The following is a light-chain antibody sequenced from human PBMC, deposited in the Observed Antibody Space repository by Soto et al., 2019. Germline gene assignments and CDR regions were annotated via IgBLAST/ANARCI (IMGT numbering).Light chain of an antibody. J-gene: IGKJ1*01. CDR3: QQYGSSPQT. V-gene: IGKV3-15*01. CDR1: QSVSSN. Sequence: EIVLTQSPATLSVSPGERATLSCRASQSVSSNLAWYQQKPGQAPRLVIYGASTRATGIPARFSGSGSGTEFTLTISSLQSEDFAVYYCQQYGSSPQTFGQGTKVEIK. CDR2: GAS.